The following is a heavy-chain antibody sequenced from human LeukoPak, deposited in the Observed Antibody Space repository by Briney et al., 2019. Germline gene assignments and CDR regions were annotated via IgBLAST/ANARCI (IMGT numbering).Heavy chain of an antibody. CDR1: GGTFSSYA. CDR2: IIPIFGTA. V-gene: IGHV1-69*06. CDR3: ARHDSRKLYYFDY. D-gene: IGHD3-22*01. Sequence: SVKVSCKASGGTFSSYAISWVRQAPGQGLEWTGGIIPIFGTANYAQKFQGRVTITADKSTSTAYMELSSLRSEDTAVYYCARHDSRKLYYFDYWGQGTLVTVSS. J-gene: IGHJ4*02.